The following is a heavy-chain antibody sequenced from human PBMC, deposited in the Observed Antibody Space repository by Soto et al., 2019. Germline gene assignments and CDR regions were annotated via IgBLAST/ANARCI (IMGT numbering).Heavy chain of an antibody. Sequence: EVQLLESGGGLVQPGGSLSLSCAASAFTFNNYAMSWVRQAPGKGLEWVAGIGGSGRTTYYADSVKGRFTISRDNSNNMLFMQMISLRAEDTAVYYCAKSSYSDRSGDFYDYWGQGTLVTVSS. J-gene: IGHJ4*02. CDR3: AKSSYSDRSGDFYDY. CDR2: IGGSGRTT. D-gene: IGHD3-22*01. CDR1: AFTFNNYA. V-gene: IGHV3-23*01.